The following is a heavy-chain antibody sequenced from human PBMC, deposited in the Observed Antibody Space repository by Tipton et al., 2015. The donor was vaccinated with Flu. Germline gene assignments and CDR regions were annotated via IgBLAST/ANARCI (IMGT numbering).Heavy chain of an antibody. CDR3: ARGGERASGLVAGY. CDR1: GYTFTSYD. CDR2: MNPNSGNT. D-gene: IGHD1-26*01. V-gene: IGHV1-8*01. Sequence: QLVQSGAEVKKPGASVKVSCKASGYTFTSYDINWVRQATGQGLEWMGWMNPNSGNTSYAQKFQGRVTMTRNTSISTAYMELSSLRSGEAAVYSSARGGERASGLVAGYWGRGTLGALAS. J-gene: IGHJ4*02.